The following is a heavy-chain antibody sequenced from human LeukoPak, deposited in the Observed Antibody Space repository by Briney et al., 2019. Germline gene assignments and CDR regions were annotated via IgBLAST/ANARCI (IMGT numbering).Heavy chain of an antibody. V-gene: IGHV1-18*01. CDR1: GYTFTSYG. J-gene: IGHJ2*01. D-gene: IGHD3-9*01. Sequence: ASVKVSCKASGYTFTSYGISWVRQAPGQGPEWMGWISAYNGNTNYAQKLQGRVTMTTDTSTSTAYMELRSLRSDDTAVYYCARQYSDILTGYHRGELYWYFDLWGRGTMVTVSS. CDR3: ARQYSDILTGYHRGELYWYFDL. CDR2: ISAYNGNT.